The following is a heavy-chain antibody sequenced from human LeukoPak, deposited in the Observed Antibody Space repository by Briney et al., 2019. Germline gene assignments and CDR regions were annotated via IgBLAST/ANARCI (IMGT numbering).Heavy chain of an antibody. CDR3: ASQRAARPFYYYYMDV. CDR1: GGSFSGYY. V-gene: IGHV4-34*01. D-gene: IGHD6-6*01. Sequence: SETLSLTCAVYGGSFSGYYWSWIRQPPGKGLEWIGRIYYSGSTYYNPSLKSRVTISVDTSKNQFSLKLSSVTAADTAVYYCASQRAARPFYYYYMDVWGKGTTVTVSS. CDR2: IYYSGST. J-gene: IGHJ6*03.